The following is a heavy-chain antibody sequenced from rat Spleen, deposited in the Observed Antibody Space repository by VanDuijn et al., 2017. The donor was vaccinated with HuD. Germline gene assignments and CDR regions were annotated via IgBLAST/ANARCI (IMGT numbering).Heavy chain of an antibody. Sequence: EVQLVESGGGLVQPGRSLKLSCAASGFTFSDYNMAWVRQAPTKGLEWVASINTDGGRTYYLDSVKGRFTISRNNAENTVYLQMDSLRSEDTATYYCGRGRDWFAYWGQGTLVTVSS. D-gene: IGHD4-3*01. CDR1: GFTFSDYN. CDR3: GRGRDWFAY. V-gene: IGHV5-25*01. CDR2: INTDGGRT. J-gene: IGHJ3*01.